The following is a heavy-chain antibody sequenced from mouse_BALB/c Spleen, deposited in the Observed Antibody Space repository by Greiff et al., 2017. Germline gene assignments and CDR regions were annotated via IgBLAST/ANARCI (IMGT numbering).Heavy chain of an antibody. CDR1: GYTFTDYA. V-gene: IGHV1S137*01. Sequence: QVQLQQSGAELVRPGVSVKISCKGSGYTFTDYAMHWVKQSHAKSLEWIGVISTYYGDASYNQKFKGKATMTVDKSSSTAYMELARLTSEDSAIYYCASTVVAKDYFDYWGQGTTLTVSS. CDR3: ASTVVAKDYFDY. CDR2: ISTYYGDA. J-gene: IGHJ2*01. D-gene: IGHD1-1*01.